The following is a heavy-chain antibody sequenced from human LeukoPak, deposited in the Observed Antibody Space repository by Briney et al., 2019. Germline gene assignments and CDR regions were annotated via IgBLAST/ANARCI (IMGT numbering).Heavy chain of an antibody. CDR3: ARDAPPFICSGCHFDAFDI. CDR2: IMEDGSVK. D-gene: IGHD2-15*01. CDR1: GFTFSSYW. Sequence: QSGGSLRLSCAASGFTFSSYWMSWVRQVPGKGLEWVANIMEDGSVKNYVDSVKGRFTISRDNAENSLYLEMNSLRAEDTAVYYCARDAPPFICSGCHFDAFDIWGQGTMVTVSS. V-gene: IGHV3-7*01. J-gene: IGHJ3*02.